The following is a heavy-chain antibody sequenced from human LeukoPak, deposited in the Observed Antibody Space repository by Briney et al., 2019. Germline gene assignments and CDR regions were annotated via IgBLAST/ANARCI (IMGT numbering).Heavy chain of an antibody. CDR1: GYTFTSYA. Sequence: GASVKVSCKASGYTFTSYAMHWVRQAPGQRLEWMGWINAGNGNKKYSQEFQGRVTITRDTSASTAYMELSSLRSEDMAVYYCARDHAPYSSSWYYIDYWGQGTLVTVSS. V-gene: IGHV1-3*03. J-gene: IGHJ4*02. D-gene: IGHD6-13*01. CDR3: ARDHAPYSSSWYYIDY. CDR2: INAGNGNK.